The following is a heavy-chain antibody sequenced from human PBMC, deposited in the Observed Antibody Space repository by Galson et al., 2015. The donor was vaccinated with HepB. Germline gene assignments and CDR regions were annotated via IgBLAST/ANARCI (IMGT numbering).Heavy chain of an antibody. Sequence: SVKVSCKASGYTFTSYDINWVRQATGQGLEWMGWMNPNSGNTGYAQKFQGRVTMTRNTSISTAYMELSSLRSEDTAVYYCARLWISVTTMGYYYYYMDVWGKGTTVTVSS. J-gene: IGHJ6*03. D-gene: IGHD4-23*01. CDR3: ARLWISVTTMGYYYYYMDV. CDR1: GYTFTSYD. CDR2: MNPNSGNT. V-gene: IGHV1-8*01.